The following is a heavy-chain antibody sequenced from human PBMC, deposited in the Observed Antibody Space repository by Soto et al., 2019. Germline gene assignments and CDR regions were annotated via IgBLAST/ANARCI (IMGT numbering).Heavy chain of an antibody. Sequence: ASVKVCCKASGYTSTSYDINWVRQAAGQGLEWMGWMNPNSGNTGYAQKFQGRVTMTRDTSKTTAYMVYLQMNSLKIEDTAAYYCTTDSYSTIIIVRFDYWGHGTLVAVSS. J-gene: IGHJ4*01. CDR1: GYTSTSYD. CDR2: MNPNSGNT. CDR3: TTDSYSTIIIVRFDY. V-gene: IGHV1-8*01. D-gene: IGHD2-21*01.